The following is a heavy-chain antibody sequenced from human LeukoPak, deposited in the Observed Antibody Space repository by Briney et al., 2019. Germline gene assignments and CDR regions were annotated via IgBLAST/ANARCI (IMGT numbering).Heavy chain of an antibody. CDR2: ISGSGGST. D-gene: IGHD3-10*01. CDR1: GFTFSSYG. V-gene: IGHV3-23*01. J-gene: IGHJ4*02. Sequence: PGGSLRLSCAASGFTFSSYGMSWVRQAPGKGLEWVSAISGSGGSTYYADSVKGRFTISRDNSKNTLYLQMNSLRAEDTAVYYCAKDHGRDYYGSGRYDYWGRGTLVTVSS. CDR3: AKDHGRDYYGSGRYDY.